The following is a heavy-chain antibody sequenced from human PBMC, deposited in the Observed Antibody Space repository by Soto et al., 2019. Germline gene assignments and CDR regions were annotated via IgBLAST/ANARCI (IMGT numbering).Heavy chain of an antibody. CDR2: IVVGSGNT. V-gene: IGHV1-58*01. D-gene: IGHD2-2*01. J-gene: IGHJ5*02. Sequence: SVKVSCKASGFTFTSSAVQWVRQARGQRLEWIGWIVVGSGNTNYAQKFQERVAITRDMSTSTAYMELSSLRSEDTAVYYCAADSVVVVPAARSDPWGQGTLVTVSS. CDR3: AADSVVVVPAARSDP. CDR1: GFTFTSSA.